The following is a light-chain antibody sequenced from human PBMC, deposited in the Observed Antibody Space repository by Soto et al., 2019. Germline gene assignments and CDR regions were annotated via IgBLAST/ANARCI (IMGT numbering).Light chain of an antibody. Sequence: EIVMTQSPATLSVSPGERAILSCRASQSVSKGHLAWYQQKPGQPPRLIIYSTSSRATGIPDRFSGGGSGTDFTLTISSLTPEDFAVYYCQQYGGSPSFSFGPGTKVDIK. V-gene: IGKV3-20*01. CDR1: QSVSKGH. CDR3: QQYGGSPSFS. CDR2: STS. J-gene: IGKJ3*01.